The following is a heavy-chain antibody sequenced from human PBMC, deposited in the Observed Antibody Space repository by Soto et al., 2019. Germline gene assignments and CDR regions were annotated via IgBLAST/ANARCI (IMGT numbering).Heavy chain of an antibody. D-gene: IGHD3-22*01. V-gene: IGHV5-51*01. J-gene: IGHJ4*02. Sequence: GESLKISCKGSGSSFTTSWIGWVLQMPGKGLEWMGIIYPGDSDTRYSPSFQVQVTISADKYISTAYLQWRSLKASDTAMYYCVRLPFYYDSRGHHPDYWGQGTLVTVSS. CDR3: VRLPFYYDSRGHHPDY. CDR2: IYPGDSDT. CDR1: GSSFTTSW.